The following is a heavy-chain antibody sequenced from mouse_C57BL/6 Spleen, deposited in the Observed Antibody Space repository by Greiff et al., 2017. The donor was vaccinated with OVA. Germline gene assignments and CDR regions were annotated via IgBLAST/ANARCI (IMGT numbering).Heavy chain of an antibody. V-gene: IGHV1-64*01. CDR1: GYTFTSYW. J-gene: IGHJ4*01. CDR3: APIKNYAMDY. Sequence: VQLQQPGAELVKPGASVKLSCKASGYTFTSYWMHWVKQRPGQGLEWIGMIHPNSGSTNYNEKFKSKATLTVDKSSSTAYMQLRSLTSENSAVYYCAPIKNYAMDYWGQGTSVTVSS. CDR2: IHPNSGST.